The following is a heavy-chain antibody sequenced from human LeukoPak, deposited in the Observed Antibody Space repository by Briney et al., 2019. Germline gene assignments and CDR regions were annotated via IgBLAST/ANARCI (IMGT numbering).Heavy chain of an antibody. J-gene: IGHJ4*02. CDR3: ATTNDYTQGGYDY. D-gene: IGHD4-11*01. V-gene: IGHV4-39*07. Sequence: TSETLSLTCTVSGGSITSSSYHWGWIRQPPGKGLEWIGSIYYTGTTYYNPSLKSRVSIFVDTSRNQFSLRLTSVNAADTAVYYCATTNDYTQGGYDYWGQGTLVTVSS. CDR2: IYYTGTT. CDR1: GGSITSSSYH.